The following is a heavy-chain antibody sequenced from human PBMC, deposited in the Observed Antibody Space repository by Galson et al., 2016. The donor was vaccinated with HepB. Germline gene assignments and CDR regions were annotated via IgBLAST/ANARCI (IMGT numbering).Heavy chain of an antibody. CDR2: INAGNGNT. CDR1: GYNFTRYA. Sequence: SVKVSCKASGYNFTRYAIHWVRQAPGQRLEWMGWINAGNGNTKYSQKLQGRVTITRDSSASTVYLQLSSLKSEDTAVYYCARGPSVVEVPAALFPFFRGQGTLVTVSS. CDR3: ARGPSVVEVPAALFPFF. J-gene: IGHJ1*01. D-gene: IGHD2-2*01. V-gene: IGHV1-3*01.